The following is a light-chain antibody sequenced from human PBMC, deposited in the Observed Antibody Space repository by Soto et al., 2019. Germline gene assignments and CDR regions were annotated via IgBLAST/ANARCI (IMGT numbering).Light chain of an antibody. CDR2: DVS. CDR3: SSYTSSSTSLYV. Sequence: QSALTQPASVSGSPGQSITISCTGTSSDVGGYNYVSWYQQHPGKAPKLMIYDVSNRPSGVSNRFSGSKSGNTASLTISGLQAEDEADYYCSSYTSSSTSLYVFGTVTQLTVL. J-gene: IGLJ1*01. V-gene: IGLV2-14*01. CDR1: SSDVGGYNY.